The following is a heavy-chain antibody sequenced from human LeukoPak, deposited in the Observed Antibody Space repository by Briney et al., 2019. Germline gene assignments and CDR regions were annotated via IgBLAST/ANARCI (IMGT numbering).Heavy chain of an antibody. Sequence: PQASVKVSCKASGYTFTSYYMHWVRQAPGQELEWMGIINPSGGSTSYAQKFQGRVTMTRDMSTSTVYMELSSLRSEDTAVYYCARDLTYYYDSSGYYYEGDYWGQGTLVTVSS. CDR3: ARDLTYYYDSSGYYYEGDY. J-gene: IGHJ4*02. CDR1: GYTFTSYY. D-gene: IGHD3-22*01. V-gene: IGHV1-46*01. CDR2: INPSGGST.